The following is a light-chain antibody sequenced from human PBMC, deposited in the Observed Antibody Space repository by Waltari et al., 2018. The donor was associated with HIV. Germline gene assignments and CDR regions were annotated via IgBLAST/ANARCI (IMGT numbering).Light chain of an antibody. Sequence: QSVLTQPPSVSGAPGQRVTISCTGSNSNIGAGYGVHWYQHLPGAAPKLLIYDLNTRPSGVPDRFSGSKSGTSASLAITGLQVEDEGDYFCQSYDSSLNVIFGGGTKLTVL. CDR2: DLN. J-gene: IGLJ2*01. V-gene: IGLV1-40*01. CDR3: QSYDSSLNVI. CDR1: NSNIGAGYG.